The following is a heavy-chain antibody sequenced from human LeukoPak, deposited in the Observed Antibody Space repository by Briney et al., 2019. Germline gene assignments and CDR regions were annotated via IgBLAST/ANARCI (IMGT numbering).Heavy chain of an antibody. V-gene: IGHV1-69*05. CDR3: ARRSGYEDHWFDP. D-gene: IGHD5-12*01. J-gene: IGHJ5*02. CDR2: IIPIFGTA. Sequence: ASVKVSCKASGGTFSSYAISWVRQAPGQGLEWMGRIIPIFGTANYAQKFQGRVTITTDESTSTAYMELSSLRSEDTAVYYCARRSGYEDHWFDPWGQGTLVTVSS. CDR1: GGTFSSYA.